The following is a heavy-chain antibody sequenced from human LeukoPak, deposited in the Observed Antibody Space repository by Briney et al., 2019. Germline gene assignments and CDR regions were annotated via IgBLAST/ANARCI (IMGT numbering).Heavy chain of an antibody. J-gene: IGHJ6*02. Sequence: GASVKVSCKASGYTFTSYDINWGRQATGQGLEWVGWMNPNSGNTGYAQKFQGRVTMTRNTSISTAYMELSSLRSEDTAVYYCARGDTYYYGSGSYHAYYYYGMDVWGQGTTVTVSS. D-gene: IGHD3-10*01. CDR2: MNPNSGNT. V-gene: IGHV1-8*01. CDR1: GYTFTSYD. CDR3: ARGDTYYYGSGSYHAYYYYGMDV.